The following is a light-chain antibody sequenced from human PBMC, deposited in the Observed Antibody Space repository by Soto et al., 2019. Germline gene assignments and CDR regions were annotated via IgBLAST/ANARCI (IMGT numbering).Light chain of an antibody. CDR3: QQHNTYPLT. V-gene: IGKV1-9*01. CDR2: AAS. CDR1: QGVSRY. Sequence: IQLTQSPSSLSASVGDSVTITCRASQGVSRYLSWYQQKPGRAPILLISAASTLENGLPATFSGRGSGTDCTLSIASLQTEDMATYYCQQHNTYPLTFSGGPKV. J-gene: IGKJ4*01.